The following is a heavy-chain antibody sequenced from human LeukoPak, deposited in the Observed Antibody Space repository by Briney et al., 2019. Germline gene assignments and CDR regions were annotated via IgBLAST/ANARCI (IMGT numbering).Heavy chain of an antibody. D-gene: IGHD6-6*01. V-gene: IGHV1-2*02. Sequence: GSLRVSCTASGYTFTGYYMHWVRQAPGQGLEWMGWINPNSGGTNYAETFQGRVTITRDTSISTPYMQLSRLRSDDTAVYYCARGGSTSRGAYYYMDVWGKGTTV. CDR1: GYTFTGYY. CDR2: INPNSGGT. CDR3: ARGGSTSRGAYYYMDV. J-gene: IGHJ6*03.